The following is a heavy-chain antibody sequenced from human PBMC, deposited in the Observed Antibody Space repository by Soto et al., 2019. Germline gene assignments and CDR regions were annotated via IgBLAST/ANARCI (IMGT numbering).Heavy chain of an antibody. D-gene: IGHD6-13*01. V-gene: IGHV3-30*18. CDR2: ISSDGSNK. Sequence: PGGSLRLSCAASGFTFSNYVIHWVRQAPGKGLKRVAVISSDGSNKYFADSVKGRFSISRDNSRNTLYLQMNSLRAEDSAVYYCAKGYSSSWLGYFDYWGQGALVTVSS. CDR3: AKGYSSSWLGYFDY. J-gene: IGHJ4*02. CDR1: GFTFSNYV.